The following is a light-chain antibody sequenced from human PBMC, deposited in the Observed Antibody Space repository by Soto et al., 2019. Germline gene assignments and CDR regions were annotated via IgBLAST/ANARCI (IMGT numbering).Light chain of an antibody. Sequence: EIVLTQSPGTLSLSPGERATLSCRASQSVSSSYLAWYQQKPGQAPRLLIYGASSRATGIPDRFSGSGSGTDFTLTISRPEPEDFAVYYCQHYGSSLWTFGQGTKVEIK. J-gene: IGKJ1*01. CDR3: QHYGSSLWT. V-gene: IGKV3-20*01. CDR2: GAS. CDR1: QSVSSSY.